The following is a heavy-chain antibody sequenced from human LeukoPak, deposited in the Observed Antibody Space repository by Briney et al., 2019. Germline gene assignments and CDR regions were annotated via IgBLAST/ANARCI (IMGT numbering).Heavy chain of an antibody. CDR2: IIPIFGTA. V-gene: IGHV1-69*05. CDR1: GGTFSNYA. J-gene: IGHJ4*02. Sequence: ASVKVSCXASGGTFSNYAISWVRQAHGQGLEWMGGIIPIFGTANYAQKFQGRVTITTDESTSTAYMELSSLRSEDTAVYYCARDRDYYDSSGIPEYYFDYWGQGTLVTVSS. CDR3: ARDRDYYDSSGIPEYYFDY. D-gene: IGHD3-22*01.